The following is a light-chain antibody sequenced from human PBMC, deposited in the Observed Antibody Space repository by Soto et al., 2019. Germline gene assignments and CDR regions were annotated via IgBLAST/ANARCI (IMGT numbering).Light chain of an antibody. CDR3: SSYTSSSTLV. J-gene: IGLJ2*01. V-gene: IGLV2-14*01. CDR2: DVF. Sequence: SALTQPASVSGSPGQSITISCTGTNSDVGDYNYVSWYRQHPGQAPELMIYDVFNRPSGVSNRFSGSKSGNTASLTISGVQVDDEADYYCSSYTSSSTLVFGGGTQLTVL. CDR1: NSDVGDYNY.